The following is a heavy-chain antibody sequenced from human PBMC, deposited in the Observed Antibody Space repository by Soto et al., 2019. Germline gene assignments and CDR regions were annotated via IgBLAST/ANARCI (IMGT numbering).Heavy chain of an antibody. CDR1: GDSVSNIDAV. CDR3: ASLVGNSWLDY. V-gene: IGHV6-1*01. D-gene: IGHD6-13*01. CDR2: TYYRSRWHN. J-gene: IGHJ4*02. Sequence: QVQLQQSGPGLVKPSQTLSLTCAISGDSVSNIDAVWNWIRQSPSRGLEWLGRTYYRSRWHNEYALSVKSRMTINPDTSRNQFSLQLSSVTPEDTAVYSCASLVGNSWLDYWGQGTLVTVSS.